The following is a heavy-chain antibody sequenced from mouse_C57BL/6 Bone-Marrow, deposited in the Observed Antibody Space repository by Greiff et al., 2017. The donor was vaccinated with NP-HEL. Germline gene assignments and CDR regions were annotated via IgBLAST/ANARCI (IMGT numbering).Heavy chain of an antibody. CDR1: GYTFTSYW. D-gene: IGHD2-3*01. Sequence: QVQLQQPGAELVKPGASVKLSCKASGYTFTSYWMQWVKQRPGQGLEWIGEIDPSDSYTNYNQKFKGKATLTVDTSSSTAYMQLSSLTSEDSAVYYCVYMGDGYYEAAYWGQGTLVTVSA. CDR3: VYMGDGYYEAAY. CDR2: IDPSDSYT. V-gene: IGHV1-50*01. J-gene: IGHJ3*01.